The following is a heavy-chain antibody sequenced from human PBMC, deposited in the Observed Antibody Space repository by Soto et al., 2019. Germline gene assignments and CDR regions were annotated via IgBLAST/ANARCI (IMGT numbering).Heavy chain of an antibody. Sequence: PSETLSLTCTVSGGSIDTSDYYWSWIRQQPGKGLEWIGYIFHSGDTYYNPSLTSRLAFSVDTSKNQFSLRLTSVTVADTAMYFSARHPRETRGWHFDLWGRGTLVTVSS. D-gene: IGHD3-10*01. V-gene: IGHV4-31*02. CDR1: GGSIDTSDYY. CDR2: IFHSGDT. J-gene: IGHJ2*01. CDR3: ARHPRETRGWHFDL.